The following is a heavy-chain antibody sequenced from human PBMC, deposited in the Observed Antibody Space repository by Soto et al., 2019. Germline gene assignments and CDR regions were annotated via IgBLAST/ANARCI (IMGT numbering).Heavy chain of an antibody. V-gene: IGHV4-59*01. Sequence: QVQLQESGPGLVKPSETLSLTCTVSGGSISHYYWSWIRQPPGKGLEWIGYIYYSGSANYNPSLQSRVIISVDTSQNQFSLQLSSVTAADTAVYFCARGGSSWSGAWYFDLWGRGTLVTVSS. CDR1: GGSISHYY. CDR3: ARGGSSWSGAWYFDL. D-gene: IGHD6-13*01. J-gene: IGHJ2*01. CDR2: IYYSGSA.